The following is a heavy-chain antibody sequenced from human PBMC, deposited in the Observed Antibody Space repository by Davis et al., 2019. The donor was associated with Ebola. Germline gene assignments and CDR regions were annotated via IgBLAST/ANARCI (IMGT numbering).Heavy chain of an antibody. J-gene: IGHJ6*02. CDR3: ARGSSSSWLGDGMDV. CDR1: GYTFTGYY. Sequence: ASVKVSCKASGYTFTGYYMHWVRPAPGQGLEWMGWINPNSGGTNYAQKFQGRVTMTRDTSISTAYMELSRLRSDDTAVYYCARGSSSSWLGDGMDVWGQGTTVTVSS. D-gene: IGHD6-13*01. V-gene: IGHV1-2*02. CDR2: INPNSGGT.